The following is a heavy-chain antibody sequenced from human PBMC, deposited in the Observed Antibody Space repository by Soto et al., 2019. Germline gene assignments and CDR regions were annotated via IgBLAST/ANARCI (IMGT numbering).Heavy chain of an antibody. CDR1: GFTFSNYW. CDR3: VKDDGDYSFDY. D-gene: IGHD4-17*01. CDR2: INQGGSEK. V-gene: IGHV3-7*03. J-gene: IGHJ4*02. Sequence: EVQLVESGGSLVQPGGSLRLSCAASGFTFSNYWMSWVREAPGKGLEWVAKINQGGSEKWSADSVKGRFTISRDNAKNSLYLQLNSLGAEDTAVYYCVKDDGDYSFDYWGQGTLVTVSS.